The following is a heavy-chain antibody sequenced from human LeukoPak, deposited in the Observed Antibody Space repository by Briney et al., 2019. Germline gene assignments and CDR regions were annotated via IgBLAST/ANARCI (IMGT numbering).Heavy chain of an antibody. D-gene: IGHD1-26*01. CDR1: GGTFSSYA. CDR3: ARDSGRSIVGATTDLGY. Sequence: SVKVSCKASGGTFSSYAISWVRQAPGQGLEWMGRIIPILGIANYAQKFQGRVTITADKSTSTAYMELSSLRPEDTAVYYCARDSGRSIVGATTDLGYWGQGTLVTVSS. J-gene: IGHJ4*02. CDR2: IIPILGIA. V-gene: IGHV1-69*04.